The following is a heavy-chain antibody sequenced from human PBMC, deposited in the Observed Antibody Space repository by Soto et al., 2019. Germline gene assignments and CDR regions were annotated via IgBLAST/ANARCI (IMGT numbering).Heavy chain of an antibody. CDR1: GYTFTSYG. CDR3: ARLPAPYYYDSSGYPPPFFDY. J-gene: IGHJ4*02. V-gene: IGHV1-18*04. Sequence: GASVKVSCKASGYTFTSYGISWVRQAPGQGLEWMGWISAYNGNTNYAQKLQGRVTMTTDTSTSTAYMELRSLRSDDTAVYYCARLPAPYYYDSSGYPPPFFDYWGQGTLVTVS. D-gene: IGHD3-22*01. CDR2: ISAYNGNT.